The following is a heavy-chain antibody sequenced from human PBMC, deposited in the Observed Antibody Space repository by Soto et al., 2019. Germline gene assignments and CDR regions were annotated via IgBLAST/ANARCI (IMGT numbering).Heavy chain of an antibody. V-gene: IGHV1-3*01. CDR3: GRSVVGATGEILYNAVDV. D-gene: IGHD1-26*01. J-gene: IGHJ6*02. CDR1: GYTFTSYA. Sequence: QVQLVQSGAEVMRPGASVKVSCKASGYTFTSYALHWVRQAPGQRPEWMGWINAARGHTKYSKKFQGRVTLTRDTSASTGNMELSSLRLEDTAVYYCGRSVVGATGEILYNAVDVWGQGTTVTVSS. CDR2: INAARGHT.